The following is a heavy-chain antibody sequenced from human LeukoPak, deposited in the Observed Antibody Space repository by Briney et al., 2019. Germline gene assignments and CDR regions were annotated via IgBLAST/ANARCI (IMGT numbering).Heavy chain of an antibody. V-gene: IGHV3-21*01. CDR1: GFTFSSYS. Sequence: GGSLRLSCAASGFTFSSYSMNWVRQAPGKGLEWVSSISSSSSYIYYADSVKGRFTISRDNAKNSLYLQMNSLRAEDTAVYYCARDVRAVVGLLDYWGQGTLVTVSS. J-gene: IGHJ4*02. D-gene: IGHD6-19*01. CDR3: ARDVRAVVGLLDY. CDR2: ISSSSSYI.